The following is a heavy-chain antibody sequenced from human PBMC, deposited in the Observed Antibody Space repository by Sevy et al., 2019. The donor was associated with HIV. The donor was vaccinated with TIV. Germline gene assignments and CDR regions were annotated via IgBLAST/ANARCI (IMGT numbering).Heavy chain of an antibody. Sequence: GSLRLSCAASGFTVSSYWINWVRQAPGEGLEWVANINQGGNQKHYMDSVKGRFTISRDNAENAVFLQMNSLRVEDTAVYYCARGPSGAAAGRFDSWGQGTLVTVSS. J-gene: IGHJ4*02. D-gene: IGHD6-13*01. CDR2: INQGGNQK. V-gene: IGHV3-7*01. CDR3: ARGPSGAAAGRFDS. CDR1: GFTVSSYW.